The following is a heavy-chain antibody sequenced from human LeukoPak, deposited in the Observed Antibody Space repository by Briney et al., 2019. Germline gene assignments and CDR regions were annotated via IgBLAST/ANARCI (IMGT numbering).Heavy chain of an antibody. CDR2: IYYSGST. V-gene: IGHV4-59*01. CDR3: ARGVLYSSSGYNY. J-gene: IGHJ4*02. Sequence: SETLSLTCTVSGGSISSYYWSWIRQPPGKGLEWIGYIYYSGSTNYNPSLKSRVTISVDTSKNQFSLKLSSVTAADTAVYYCARGVLYSSSGYNYWGQGTLVTVSS. CDR1: GGSISSYY. D-gene: IGHD6-6*01.